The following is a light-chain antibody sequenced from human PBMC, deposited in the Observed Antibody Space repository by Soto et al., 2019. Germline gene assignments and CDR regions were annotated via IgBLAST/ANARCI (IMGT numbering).Light chain of an antibody. CDR3: QQYNNWPPWT. CDR1: ESIRTW. CDR2: DAS. J-gene: IGKJ1*01. V-gene: IGKV1-5*01. Sequence: QMTQAPTTLCEPIVHIVTVTCRSSESIRTWLAWYQHKPGKAPKFLIYDASTLESRVPSRFSGSGSGTEFTLTIRSLQSEDFAVYYCQQYNNWPPWTFGKGTMVDIK.